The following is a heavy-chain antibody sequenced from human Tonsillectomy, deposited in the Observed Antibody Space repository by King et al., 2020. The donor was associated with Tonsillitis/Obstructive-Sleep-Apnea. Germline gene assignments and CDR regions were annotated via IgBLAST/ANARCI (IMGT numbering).Heavy chain of an antibody. J-gene: IGHJ3*02. V-gene: IGHV1-18*01. CDR2: ISAYNGNT. D-gene: IGHD3-3*01. Sequence: QLVQSGAEVKKPGASVKVSCKASGYTFTSYGISWVRQAPGQGLEWMGWISAYNGNTNYAQKLQGRVTMTTDTSTSTAYMELRSLRSDDTAVYYCARAHYDFWRGYYTRAFDIWGQGTMVTVSS. CDR3: ARAHYDFWRGYYTRAFDI. CDR1: GYTFTSYG.